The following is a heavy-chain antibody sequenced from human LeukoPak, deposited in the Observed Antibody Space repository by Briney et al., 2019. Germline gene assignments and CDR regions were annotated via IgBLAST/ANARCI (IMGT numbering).Heavy chain of an antibody. V-gene: IGHV4-34*01. CDR3: ARAGTTVVPQFDY. J-gene: IGHJ4*02. CDR1: GGSFSGYY. CDR2: INHSGST. D-gene: IGHD4-23*01. Sequence: SETLSLTCAVYGGSFSGYYWNWIRQPPGKGLEWIGEINHSGSTNYNPSLKSRGTISIDTSKNQFSLKLSSVTAADTAVYYCARAGTTVVPQFDYWGQGTLVTVSS.